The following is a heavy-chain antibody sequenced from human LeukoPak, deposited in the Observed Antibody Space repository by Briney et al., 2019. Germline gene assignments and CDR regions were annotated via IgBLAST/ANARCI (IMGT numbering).Heavy chain of an antibody. J-gene: IGHJ6*03. D-gene: IGHD2-2*01. CDR3: ARGGYCSSTSCLGRSLYYYYYMDV. Sequence: GASVKVSCKASGYTFTSYDINWVRQATGQGLEWMGWMNPNSGNTGYAQKFQGRVTMTRNTSISTAYMELSSLRSEDTAVYYCARGGYCSSTSCLGRSLYYYYYMDVWGKGTTVTVSS. CDR2: MNPNSGNT. V-gene: IGHV1-8*01. CDR1: GYTFTSYD.